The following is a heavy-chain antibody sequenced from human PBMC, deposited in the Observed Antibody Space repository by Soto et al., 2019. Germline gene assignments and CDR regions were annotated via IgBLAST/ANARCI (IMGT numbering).Heavy chain of an antibody. CDR1: GFSLSTSGVG. CDR2: IYWNDDK. CDR3: AHSQDDYGDYSYFDY. Sequence: QITLKESGPTLVKPTQTLTLTCTFSGFSLSTSGVGVGWIRQPPGKALEWLALIYWNDDKRYSPSLKSRLTITKDNSKNQVVLTMTNMDPVDTATEYCAHSQDDYGDYSYFDYWGQGTLVTVSS. J-gene: IGHJ4*02. D-gene: IGHD4-17*01. V-gene: IGHV2-5*01.